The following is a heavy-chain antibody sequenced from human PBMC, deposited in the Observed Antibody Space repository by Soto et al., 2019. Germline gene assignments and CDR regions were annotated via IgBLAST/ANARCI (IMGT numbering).Heavy chain of an antibody. CDR2: IIPIFGTA. CDR1: GGTFSSYA. Sequence: SVKVSCKASGGTFSSYAISWVRQAPGQGLEWMGGIIPIFGTANYAQKFQGRVTITADESTSTAYMELSSLRSEDTAVYYCARSCEGASDTVVAPAAIPNYYYYYGMDVWGQGTTFTV. V-gene: IGHV1-69*13. J-gene: IGHJ6*02. CDR3: ARSCEGASDTVVAPAAIPNYYYYYGMDV. D-gene: IGHD2-2*02.